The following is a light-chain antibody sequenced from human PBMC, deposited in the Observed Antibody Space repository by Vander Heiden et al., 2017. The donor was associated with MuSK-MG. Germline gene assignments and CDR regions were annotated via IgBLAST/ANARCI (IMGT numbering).Light chain of an antibody. CDR1: QWISSW. J-gene: IGKJ2*02. CDR2: DAT. CDR3: QQYYTYRT. Sequence: QITSSPSTLCASGEDRVTITCRSRQWISSWLEWHQQKPGKAHKLLNHDATRVEGGVPSRCSSSGDAKDFTLTSSSQQDDDFANYYRQQYYTYRTFGQGTKLEIK. V-gene: IGKV1-5*01.